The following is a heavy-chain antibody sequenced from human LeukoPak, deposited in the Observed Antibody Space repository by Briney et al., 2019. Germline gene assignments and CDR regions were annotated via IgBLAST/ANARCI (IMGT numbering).Heavy chain of an antibody. D-gene: IGHD3-10*01. CDR1: GGSFSGYY. V-gene: IGHV4-34*01. CDR3: ARGYPDWLGT. J-gene: IGHJ4*01. CDR2: INHSGST. Sequence: SETLSLTCAVYGGSFSGYYWSWIRQPPGKGLEWIGEINHSGSTNYNPSLKSRVTISVDTSKNQFSLKLSSVTAADTAVYYCARGYPDWLGTWGHGTLVTVSS.